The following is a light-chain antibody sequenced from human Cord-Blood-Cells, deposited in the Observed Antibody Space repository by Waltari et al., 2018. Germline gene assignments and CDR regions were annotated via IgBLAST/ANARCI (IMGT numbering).Light chain of an antibody. V-gene: IGKV2-30*02. J-gene: IGKJ1*01. CDR1: QSLVHSDGNTY. CDR2: KVS. CDR3: MQGTHWPWT. Sequence: VVMTQSQLSLPVTLGQPASISCRSSQSLVHSDGNTYLNWFQQRPGQSPRRLIYKVSNRDSELPDRFSGSGSGTGFTLKIIRVEAEDVGVYYCMQGTHWPWTFGQGTKVEIK.